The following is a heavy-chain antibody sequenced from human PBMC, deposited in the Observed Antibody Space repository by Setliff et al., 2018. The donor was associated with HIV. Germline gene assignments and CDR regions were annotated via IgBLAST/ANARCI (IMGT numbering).Heavy chain of an antibody. CDR1: GFTFSASY. D-gene: IGHD3-16*01. J-gene: IGHJ5*02. V-gene: IGHV3-11*04. CDR2: ISSSGATI. Sequence: LRLSCAASGFTFSASYMTWIRQAPGKGLEWVAHISSSGATIYYVDSVKGRFTISRDNAANSLYLQMNSLRVEDTAIYFCARYFYASSSSAIDAWGQGMPVTSPQ. CDR3: ARYFYASSSSAIDA.